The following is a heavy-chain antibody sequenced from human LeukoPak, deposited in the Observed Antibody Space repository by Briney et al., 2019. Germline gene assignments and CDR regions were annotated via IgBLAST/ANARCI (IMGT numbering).Heavy chain of an antibody. J-gene: IGHJ4*02. CDR1: GGSFSGYY. CDR2: INHSGST. Sequence: SETLSLTCAVYGGSFSGYYWSWTRQPPGKWLEWIGEINHSGSTNYNPSLKSRVTISVDTSKNQFSLKLSSVTAADTPVYYCARMPVGFGEYYFDYWGQGTLVTVSS. V-gene: IGHV4-34*01. CDR3: ARMPVGFGEYYFDY. D-gene: IGHD3-10*01.